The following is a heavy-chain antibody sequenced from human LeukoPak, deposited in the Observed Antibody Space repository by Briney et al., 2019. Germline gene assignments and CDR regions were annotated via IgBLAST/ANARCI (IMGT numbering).Heavy chain of an antibody. Sequence: GGSLRLSCAASGFTFSESWMSWVRQAPGAELEWVAAIKEDESKIDYADSVKGRFTISRDNAKNSLYLQMNSLRVEDTAVYYCAKYTNWVAGDVWGQGTTVSVSS. J-gene: IGHJ6*02. D-gene: IGHD7-27*01. CDR2: IKEDESKI. CDR1: GFTFSESW. CDR3: AKYTNWVAGDV. V-gene: IGHV3-7*01.